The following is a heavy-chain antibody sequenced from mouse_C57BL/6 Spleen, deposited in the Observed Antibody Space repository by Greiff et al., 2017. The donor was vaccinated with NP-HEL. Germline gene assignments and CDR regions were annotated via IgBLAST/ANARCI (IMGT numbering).Heavy chain of an antibody. CDR3: ARERGYDGYLYAMDY. V-gene: IGHV5-4*01. Sequence: EVNLVESGGGLVKPGGSLKLSCAASGFTFSSYAMSWVRQTPEKRLEWVATISDGGSYTYYPDNVKGRFTISRDNAKNNLYLQMSHLKSEDTAMYYCARERGYDGYLYAMDYWGQGTSVTVSS. CDR1: GFTFSSYA. CDR2: ISDGGSYT. D-gene: IGHD2-3*01. J-gene: IGHJ4*01.